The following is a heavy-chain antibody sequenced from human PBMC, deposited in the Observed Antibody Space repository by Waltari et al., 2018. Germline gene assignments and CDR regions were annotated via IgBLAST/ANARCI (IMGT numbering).Heavy chain of an antibody. J-gene: IGHJ6*02. CDR2: IYHSGST. V-gene: IGHV4-38-2*01. CDR1: GYSISSGYY. CDR3: ARGQNGMDV. Sequence: QVQLQESGPGLVKPSETLSLTCAVSGYSISSGYYWGWIRQPPGKGLEWIGSIYHSGSTYYNPSLKSRVTISVDTSKNQFSLKLSSVTAADTAVYYCARGQNGMDVWGRGTTVTVSS.